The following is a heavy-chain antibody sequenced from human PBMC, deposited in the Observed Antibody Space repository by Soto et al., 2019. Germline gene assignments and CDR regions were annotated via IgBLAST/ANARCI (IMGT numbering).Heavy chain of an antibody. V-gene: IGHV3-72*01. D-gene: IGHD3-10*01. CDR2: TKNKAYSYTT. CDR1: GFSLSDHF. Sequence: EVQLVESGGGLVQPGGSLRLSCAASGFSLSDHFIDWVRQAPGKGLDWVGRTKNKAYSYTTEYAASVKGRFTISRDDSENSVYLQMNNLKSEDTAVYYCASIRGVMGYWGQGTLVIVSS. CDR3: ASIRGVMGY. J-gene: IGHJ4*02.